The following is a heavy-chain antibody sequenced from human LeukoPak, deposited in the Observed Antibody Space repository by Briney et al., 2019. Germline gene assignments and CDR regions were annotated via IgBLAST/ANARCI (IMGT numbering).Heavy chain of an antibody. CDR1: GFTFSSYG. J-gene: IGHJ6*02. CDR2: IWYDGSNK. Sequence: PGGSLRLSCAASGFTFSSYGMHWVRQAPGKGLEWVAAIWYDGSNKYYADSVKGRFTISRDNSKNTLYLQMNSLRAEDTAVYYCARDLSTYSSGWYYYHYGMDVWGQGTTVTVSS. D-gene: IGHD6-19*01. V-gene: IGHV3-33*01. CDR3: ARDLSTYSSGWYYYHYGMDV.